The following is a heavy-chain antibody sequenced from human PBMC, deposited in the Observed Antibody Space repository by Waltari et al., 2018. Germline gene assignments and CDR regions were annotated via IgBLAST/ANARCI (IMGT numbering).Heavy chain of an antibody. CDR3: AKDRVPGAIVVVPAAILDY. Sequence: EVQLVESGGGLVQPGGSLRLSCAASGFTFSSYAMSWVRQAPGKGLGWVSAISGSGGSTYYADSVKGRFTISRDNSKNTLYLQMNSLRAEDTAVYYCAKDRVPGAIVVVPAAILDYWGQGTLVTVSS. J-gene: IGHJ4*02. D-gene: IGHD2-2*01. CDR2: ISGSGGST. V-gene: IGHV3-23*04. CDR1: GFTFSSYA.